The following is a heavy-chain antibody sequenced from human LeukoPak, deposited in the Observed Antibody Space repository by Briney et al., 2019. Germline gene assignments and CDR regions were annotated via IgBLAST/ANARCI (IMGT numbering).Heavy chain of an antibody. Sequence: SGGSLRLSCAASGFTFSSYAMHWVRQAPGKGLEWVAVISYDGSNKYYADSVKGRFTISRDNSKNTLYLQMNSLRAEDTAVYYCARGRGDWFDPWGRGTLVTVSS. J-gene: IGHJ5*02. V-gene: IGHV3-30-3*01. CDR2: ISYDGSNK. D-gene: IGHD3-10*01. CDR1: GFTFSSYA. CDR3: ARGRGDWFDP.